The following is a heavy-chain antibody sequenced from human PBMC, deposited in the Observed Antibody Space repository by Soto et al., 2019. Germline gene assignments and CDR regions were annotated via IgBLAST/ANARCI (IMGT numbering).Heavy chain of an antibody. CDR1: GYTFTDAW. Sequence: GESLKISCKASGYTFTDAWIGWVRQMPGKGLEWMGIVYPGDSETRYNPSFQGQITISADKSITTAYLQWTSLKASDSAMYYCARQKGYWGQGTLVTVSS. CDR3: ARQKGY. J-gene: IGHJ4*02. V-gene: IGHV5-51*01. CDR2: VYPGDSET.